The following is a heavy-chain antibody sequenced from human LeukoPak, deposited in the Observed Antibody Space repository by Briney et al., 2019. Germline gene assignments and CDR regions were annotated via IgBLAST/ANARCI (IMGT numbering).Heavy chain of an antibody. J-gene: IGHJ4*02. CDR3: AKSGLNRFDY. CDR1: GFTVSSNY. V-gene: IGHV3-53*01. Sequence: PGGSLRLSCAASGFTVSSNYMSWVRQAPGKGLQWVSVIYSGGNTYYADSVKGRFTISRDDSKKTLYLQMNSLRAEDTAVYYCAKSGLNRFDYWGQGILVTVSS. CDR2: IYSGGNT. D-gene: IGHD3-3*01.